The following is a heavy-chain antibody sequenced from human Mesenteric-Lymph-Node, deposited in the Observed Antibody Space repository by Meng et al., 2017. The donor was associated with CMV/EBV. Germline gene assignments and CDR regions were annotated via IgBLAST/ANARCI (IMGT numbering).Heavy chain of an antibody. CDR2: IIPVLGTT. Sequence: CKASGGTFNSYAVSWVRPAPGQGVGWMGGIIPVLGTTKYAQMFHDSVTITADKSTSTAYMELSSLRSEDTALYYCASAITIFTSFDDWGQGTLVTVSS. J-gene: IGHJ4*02. CDR1: GGTFNSYA. CDR3: ASAITIFTSFDD. D-gene: IGHD3-3*01. V-gene: IGHV1-69*06.